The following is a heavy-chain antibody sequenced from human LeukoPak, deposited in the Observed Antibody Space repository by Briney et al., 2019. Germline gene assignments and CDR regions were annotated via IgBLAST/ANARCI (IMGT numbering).Heavy chain of an antibody. Sequence: PGGSLRLSCAASGFTFSSYSMNWVRQAPGKGLEWVSSISSSSSYIYYADSVKGRFTISRDNAKNSLYPQMNSLRAEDTAVYYCARAYYDFWVPGYMDVWGKGTTVTVSS. D-gene: IGHD3-3*01. V-gene: IGHV3-21*01. CDR1: GFTFSSYS. CDR3: ARAYYDFWVPGYMDV. J-gene: IGHJ6*03. CDR2: ISSSSSYI.